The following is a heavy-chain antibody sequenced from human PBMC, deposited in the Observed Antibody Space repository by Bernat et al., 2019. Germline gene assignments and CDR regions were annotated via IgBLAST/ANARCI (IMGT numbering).Heavy chain of an antibody. V-gene: IGHV3-53*01. J-gene: IGHJ3*02. Sequence: EVQLVESGGGLIQPGGSLRLSCAASGFTVSSNYMSWVRQAPGMGLEWVSVIYSGGSTYYADSVKGRFTISRDNSKNTLYLQMNSLRAEDTAVYYCARDSHRGLGAFDIWGQGTMVTVSS. CDR2: IYSGGST. D-gene: IGHD3-16*01. CDR1: GFTVSSNY. CDR3: ARDSHRGLGAFDI.